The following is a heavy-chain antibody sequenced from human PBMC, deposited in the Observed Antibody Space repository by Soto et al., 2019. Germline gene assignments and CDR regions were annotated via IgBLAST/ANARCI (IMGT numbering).Heavy chain of an antibody. D-gene: IGHD4-17*01. CDR1: GGSISSGGYY. Sequence: QVQLQESGPGLVKPSQTRSLPCTVSGGSISSGGYYWSWIRQHPGKGLEGIGYNYYSGSTYYNPSLKSRVTRAVDTSKSQCSLKLSSVTAADTAVYYCARDRRSTVPTHGGAFEICGQGTMVTVSS. CDR2: NYYSGST. J-gene: IGHJ3*02. CDR3: ARDRRSTVPTHGGAFEI. V-gene: IGHV4-31*03.